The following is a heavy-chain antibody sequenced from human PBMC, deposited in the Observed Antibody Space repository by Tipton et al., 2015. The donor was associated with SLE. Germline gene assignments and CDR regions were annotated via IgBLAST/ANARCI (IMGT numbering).Heavy chain of an antibody. Sequence: TLSLTCTVSGGSISSYYWSWIRQPPGKGLEWIGEIDHSGSTNYNPSLKSRVTISVDTSKNQFSLKLSSVTAADTAVYYCARLAYSSSWYGAFDIWGQGTMVTVSS. CDR3: ARLAYSSSWYGAFDI. V-gene: IGHV4-34*01. CDR2: IDHSGST. J-gene: IGHJ3*02. D-gene: IGHD6-13*01. CDR1: GGSISSYY.